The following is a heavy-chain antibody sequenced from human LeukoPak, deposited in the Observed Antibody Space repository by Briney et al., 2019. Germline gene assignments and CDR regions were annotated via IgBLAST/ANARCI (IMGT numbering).Heavy chain of an antibody. V-gene: IGHV3-20*04. Sequence: PGGSLRLSCAASGFTFDDYGMSWVRQAPGKGLEWVSGINWNGGSTDYADSVKGRFTISRDNVKNSLYLQMNSLRAEDTALYYCAREDYYYGSGSPLGAFDIWGQGTMVTVSS. D-gene: IGHD3-10*01. CDR2: INWNGGST. CDR3: AREDYYYGSGSPLGAFDI. J-gene: IGHJ3*02. CDR1: GFTFDDYG.